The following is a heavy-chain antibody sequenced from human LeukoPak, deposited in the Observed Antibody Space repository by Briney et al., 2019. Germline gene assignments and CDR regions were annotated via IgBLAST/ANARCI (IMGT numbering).Heavy chain of an antibody. CDR3: ATYYYDSSGYSLGPAEYFQH. D-gene: IGHD3-22*01. CDR1: GFTFSNYW. J-gene: IGHJ1*01. V-gene: IGHV3-7*01. CDR2: IKQDRSEK. Sequence: PGGSLRLSCAASGFTFSNYWMSWVRQAPGKGLEWVSDIKQDRSEKYYVDSVKGRFTISRDNAKYSLYLQMNSLRAEDTAVYYCATYYYDSSGYSLGPAEYFQHWGQGTLVTVSS.